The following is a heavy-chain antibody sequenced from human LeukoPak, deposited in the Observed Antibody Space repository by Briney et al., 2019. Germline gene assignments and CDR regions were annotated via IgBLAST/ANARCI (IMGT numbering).Heavy chain of an antibody. J-gene: IGHJ4*02. Sequence: SQTLSLTCTVSGGSISSGSYYWSWIRQPAGKGLEWSGRIYTSGSTNYNPSLKSRVTISVDTSKNQFSLKLSPVTAADTAVCYCPRSDYVWGSYRYLDHWGQGTLVPVSS. V-gene: IGHV4-61*02. D-gene: IGHD3-16*02. CDR3: PRSDYVWGSYRYLDH. CDR1: GGSISSGSYY. CDR2: IYTSGST.